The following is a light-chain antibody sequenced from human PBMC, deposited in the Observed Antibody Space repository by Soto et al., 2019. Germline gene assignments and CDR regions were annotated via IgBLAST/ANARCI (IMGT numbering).Light chain of an antibody. V-gene: IGKV1-5*01. CDR2: DAS. CDR3: QQYKRYST. CDR1: QSLNSR. Sequence: DIQLTQSPSTLSASVGDRVTLTCRAAQSLNSRLAWYQHRPGKAPRLLIYDASTLESGVPSRFSGSGSGTEFNLTINNLQPEANATYICQQYKRYSTLGRGTKVDIK. J-gene: IGKJ1*01.